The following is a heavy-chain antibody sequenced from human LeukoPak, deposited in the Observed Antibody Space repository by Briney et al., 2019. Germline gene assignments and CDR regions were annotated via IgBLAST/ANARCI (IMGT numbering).Heavy chain of an antibody. V-gene: IGHV4-34*01. CDR1: GGSFSGYY. Sequence: SETLSLTCAVYGGSFSGYYWSWIRQPPGKGLEWIGEINHSGSTNYNPSLKSRVTISVDTSKNQFSLKLSSVTAADTAAYYCARGQDTAMVIGYYYYMDVWGKGTTVTVSS. J-gene: IGHJ6*03. D-gene: IGHD5-18*01. CDR2: INHSGST. CDR3: ARGQDTAMVIGYYYYMDV.